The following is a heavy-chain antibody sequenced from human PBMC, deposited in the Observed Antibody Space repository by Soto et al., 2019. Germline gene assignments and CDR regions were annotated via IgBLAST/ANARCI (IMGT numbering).Heavy chain of an antibody. CDR3: ARQGGAAYSSTWPY. Sequence: SETLSLTCSVSGDSISSSLYQWGWIRQPPGKGLEWIGSIYSGASTYYNPSLKSRVTISGDTSKNQFSLRLTSVTAADTAIYFCARQGGAAYSSTWPYWGQGTLVTV. J-gene: IGHJ4*02. CDR2: IYSGAST. V-gene: IGHV4-39*01. CDR1: GDSISSSLYQ. D-gene: IGHD6-13*01.